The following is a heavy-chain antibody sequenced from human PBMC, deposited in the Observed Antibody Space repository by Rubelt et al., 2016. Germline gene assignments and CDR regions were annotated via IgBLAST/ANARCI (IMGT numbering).Heavy chain of an antibody. CDR2: IYHSGST. Sequence: QVQLQESGPGLVKPSGTLSLTCAVSGVSISSPTWWSWVRQPPGKGLEWIGEIYHSGSTDYNPSLKSRVTISVDKSKNPFYLRLTSVTAADTAVDYCARVNRYYVDYWGQGTLVTVSS. J-gene: IGHJ4*02. CDR3: ARVNRYYVDY. CDR1: GVSISSPTW. V-gene: IGHV4-4*02.